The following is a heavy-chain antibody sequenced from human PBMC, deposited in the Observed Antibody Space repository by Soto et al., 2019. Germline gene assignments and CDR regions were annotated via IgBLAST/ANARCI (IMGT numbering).Heavy chain of an antibody. J-gene: IGHJ5*02. CDR2: ISASGSSP. D-gene: IGHD4-4*01. Sequence: GGSLRLSCAASGFTFSIYDMRWVRQAPGKGLEWVSGISASGSSPYYADSVKGRFTISRDNSKNTLFLQMNSLRAEDTAVYFCAKSDDYNHGFAPWGQGSLVTVSS. CDR3: AKSDDYNHGFAP. CDR1: GFTFSIYD. V-gene: IGHV3-23*01.